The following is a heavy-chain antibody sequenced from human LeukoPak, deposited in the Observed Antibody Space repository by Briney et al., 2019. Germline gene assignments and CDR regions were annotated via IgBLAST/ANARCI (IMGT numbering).Heavy chain of an antibody. CDR2: IYYSGST. V-gene: IGHV4-30-4*01. Sequence: PSETLSLTCAVYGGSFSDYYWSWIRQPPGKGLEWIGYIYYSGSTYYNPSLKSRVTISVDTSKNQFSLKLSSVTAADTAVYYCARAGSIYGDYAVDYWGQGTLVTVSS. CDR1: GGSFSDYY. J-gene: IGHJ4*02. D-gene: IGHD4-17*01. CDR3: ARAGSIYGDYAVDY.